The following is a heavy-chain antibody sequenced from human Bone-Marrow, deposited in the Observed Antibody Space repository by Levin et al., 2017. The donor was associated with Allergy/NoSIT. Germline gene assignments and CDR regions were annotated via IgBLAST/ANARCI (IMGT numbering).Heavy chain of an antibody. J-gene: IGHJ6*02. D-gene: IGHD2-8*01. CDR1: GDYISTTRFY. CDR2: IYFSGST. Sequence: SETLSLTCTVSGDYISTTRFYWGWIRQPPGKGLEWIGNIYFSGSTYYTPSLRSRVTISVDTSKNQFSLRLTSVTAADTAVYYCARDEMVHEIQYYYGIDVWGQGTTVTVSS. V-gene: IGHV4-39*07. CDR3: ARDEMVHEIQYYYGIDV.